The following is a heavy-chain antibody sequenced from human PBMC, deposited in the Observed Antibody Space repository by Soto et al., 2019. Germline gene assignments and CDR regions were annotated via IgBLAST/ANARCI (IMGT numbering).Heavy chain of an antibody. CDR2: INPNSGGT. CDR3: ARDTRIAVAGTDAFDI. Sequence: GASVKVSCKASGYTFTGYYMHWVRQAPGQGLEWMGWINPNSGGTNYAQKFQGRVTMTRDTSISTAYMELSRLRSDDTAVYYCARDTRIAVAGTDAFDIWGQGTMVTVSS. V-gene: IGHV1-2*02. D-gene: IGHD6-19*01. CDR1: GYTFTGYY. J-gene: IGHJ3*02.